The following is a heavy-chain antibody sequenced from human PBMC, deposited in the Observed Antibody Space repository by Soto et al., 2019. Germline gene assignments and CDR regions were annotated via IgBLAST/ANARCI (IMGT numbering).Heavy chain of an antibody. Sequence: GESLKISCKGSRYSFTSDWISWVRQMPGKGLEWMGRIDPSDSYTNYSPSFQGHVTISADKSISTAYLQWSSLKASDTAMYYCARLRYFDWSTSYGMDVWGQGTTVTVSS. CDR2: IDPSDSYT. CDR3: ARLRYFDWSTSYGMDV. J-gene: IGHJ6*02. CDR1: RYSFTSDW. D-gene: IGHD3-9*01. V-gene: IGHV5-10-1*01.